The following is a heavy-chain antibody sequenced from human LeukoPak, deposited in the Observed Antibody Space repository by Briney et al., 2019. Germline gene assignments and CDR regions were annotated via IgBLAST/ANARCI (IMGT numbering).Heavy chain of an antibody. Sequence: AASVKVSCKASGYTFTSYGISWVRQAPGQGLEWMGWISAYNGNTNYAQKLQGRVTMTTDTSTSTAYMELRSLRSDDTAVYYCARGPGYGSKDYYGMDVWGQGTTVTVSS. CDR3: ARGPGYGSKDYYGMDV. CDR1: GYTFTSYG. CDR2: ISAYNGNT. J-gene: IGHJ6*02. D-gene: IGHD6-13*01. V-gene: IGHV1-18*01.